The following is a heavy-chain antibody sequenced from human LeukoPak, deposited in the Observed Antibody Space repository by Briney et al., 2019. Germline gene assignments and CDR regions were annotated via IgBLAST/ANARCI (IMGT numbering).Heavy chain of an antibody. CDR3: ARGGAYNGCHRFDY. J-gene: IGHJ4*02. V-gene: IGHV4-4*02. CDR2: IYHSGST. D-gene: IGHD1-1*01. Sequence: SETLSLTGAVSGGSISSSNWWSWVRQPPGKGLEWIGEIYHSGSTNYNPSLKSRVTISVDKSENQFSLKLSSVTAADTAVYYCARGGAYNGCHRFDYWGQGTLVTVSS. CDR1: GGSISSSNW.